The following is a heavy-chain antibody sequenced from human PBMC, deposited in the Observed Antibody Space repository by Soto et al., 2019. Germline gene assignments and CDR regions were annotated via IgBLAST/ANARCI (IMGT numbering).Heavy chain of an antibody. CDR3: ARGPRVLAWFGELTGDYYYDGMDV. CDR2: TNHSRAT. Sequence: PLQPRSLAGAVRGGSSMGYECSCISQPPGEGVGGIGATNHSRATNYNPSLKSRVTVAVDTSKNQFSLKLSSVTAADTSVYYCARGPRVLAWFGELTGDYYYDGMDVWGQGTTVTVS. CDR1: GGSSMGYE. V-gene: IGHV4-34*01. J-gene: IGHJ6*02. D-gene: IGHD3-10*01.